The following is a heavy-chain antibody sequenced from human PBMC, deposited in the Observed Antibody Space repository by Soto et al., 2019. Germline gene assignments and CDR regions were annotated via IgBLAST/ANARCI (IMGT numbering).Heavy chain of an antibody. CDR1: GGSINSDGYY. V-gene: IGHV4-31*03. CDR2: IHYSGNT. CDR3: ARDSLDSSGNFMRHPDAFDV. J-gene: IGHJ3*01. Sequence: QVQLQESGPGLVKPSQTLSLTCTVSGGSINSDGYYWSWIRQHPGKGLEWIGYIHYSGNTYYNPSLKGRITISIDTSKNQFSLQLSSVTVADTAVYFCARDSLDSSGNFMRHPDAFDVWGQGTGVAVSS. D-gene: IGHD3-22*01.